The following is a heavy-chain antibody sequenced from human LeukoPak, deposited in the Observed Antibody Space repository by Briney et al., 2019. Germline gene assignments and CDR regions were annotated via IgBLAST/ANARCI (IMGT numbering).Heavy chain of an antibody. D-gene: IGHD3-22*01. V-gene: IGHV3-21*01. Sequence: PGGSLRLSCGASGFTFSGYSMNWVRQAPGKGLEWVSSISSSSSYIYYADSVKGRFTISRDNSKNTLYLQMNSLGAEDTAVYYCATIVVVTTPDDYWGQGTLVTVSS. CDR3: ATIVVVTTPDDY. CDR1: GFTFSGYS. J-gene: IGHJ4*02. CDR2: ISSSSSYI.